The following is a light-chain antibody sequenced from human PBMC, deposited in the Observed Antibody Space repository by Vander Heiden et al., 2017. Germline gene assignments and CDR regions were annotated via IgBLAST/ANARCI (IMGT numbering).Light chain of an antibody. Sequence: NFMLTQPRSVSESPGTAVVISCTRSSGSIDSNYVQWYQQRPVRSPTTLISDDDKSPSGVPHRLSGSIYTSSNSASLTISGLKTEDEADYYCQSSDSASRGVFGGGTKLTVL. CDR1: SGSIDSNY. V-gene: IGLV6-57*01. J-gene: IGLJ3*02. CDR2: DDD. CDR3: QSSDSASRGV.